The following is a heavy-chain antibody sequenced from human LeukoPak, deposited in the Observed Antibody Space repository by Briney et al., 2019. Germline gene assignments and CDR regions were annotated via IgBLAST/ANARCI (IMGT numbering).Heavy chain of an antibody. D-gene: IGHD3-10*01. CDR1: GGSVSSSSYY. Sequence: PSETLSLTCTVSGGSVSSSSYYWGWIRQPPGKGLEWIGSIYYSGSTSYNPSLKSRVTISVDTSKNQVSLKLTSVTAADTAVYYCANSPMVRGVKYAFDIWGQGTMVTVSS. J-gene: IGHJ3*02. V-gene: IGHV4-39*07. CDR2: IYYSGST. CDR3: ANSPMVRGVKYAFDI.